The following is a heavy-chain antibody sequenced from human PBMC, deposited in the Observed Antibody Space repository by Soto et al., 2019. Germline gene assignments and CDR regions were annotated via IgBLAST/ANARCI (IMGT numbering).Heavy chain of an antibody. J-gene: IGHJ6*02. Sequence: GESLTLSCKGSGYSFTIYWIGWVRQMPGKGLEWMGIIYPGDSDTRYSPSFQGQVTISADKSISTAYLQWSSLKASDTAMYYCACCSSTSCYSRRYYYYGMDVWGQGTTVTVSS. CDR1: GYSFTIYW. D-gene: IGHD2-2*02. V-gene: IGHV5-51*01. CDR3: ACCSSTSCYSRRYYYYGMDV. CDR2: IYPGDSDT.